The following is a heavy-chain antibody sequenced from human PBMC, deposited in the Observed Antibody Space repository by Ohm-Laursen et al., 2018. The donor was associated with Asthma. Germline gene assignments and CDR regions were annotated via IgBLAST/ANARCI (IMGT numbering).Heavy chain of an antibody. CDR3: AHSVCSTSCYTAFDI. J-gene: IGHJ3*02. Sequence: TQTLTLTCTFSGFSLSTTGVGVGWTRQPPGKALEWLALIYWDDDKRYSPSLRSRLSITKDTSKNQVVLTMTNMDPVDAATYYCAHSVCSTSCYTAFDIWGQGTMVTVSS. V-gene: IGHV2-5*02. CDR1: GFSLSTTGVG. D-gene: IGHD2-2*02. CDR2: IYWDDDK.